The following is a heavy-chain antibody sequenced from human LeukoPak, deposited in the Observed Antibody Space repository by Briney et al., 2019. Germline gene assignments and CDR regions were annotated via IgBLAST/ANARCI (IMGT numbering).Heavy chain of an antibody. CDR3: ARGHASSWSNWYFDL. D-gene: IGHD6-13*01. CDR1: GFTFTTYW. Sequence: GGSLRLSCAASGFTFTTYWMHWVRQAPGKGLVWVSRINSDGSATSYADSVKGRFTISRDNAKATLYLQMNSLRAEDTAVYYCARGHASSWSNWYFDLWGRGTLGTVSS. J-gene: IGHJ2*01. V-gene: IGHV3-74*01. CDR2: INSDGSAT.